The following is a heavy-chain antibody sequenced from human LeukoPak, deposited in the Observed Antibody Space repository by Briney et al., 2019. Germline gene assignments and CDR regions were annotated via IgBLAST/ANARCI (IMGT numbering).Heavy chain of an antibody. CDR1: GFKFSNYW. CDR3: ARDPRSITIFGFDAFDI. V-gene: IGHV3-7*01. CDR2: IKQDGSEK. D-gene: IGHD3-3*01. Sequence: GGSLRLSCVVSGFKFSNYWMNWVRQAPGKRPEWVAGIKQDGSEKYYVDSVKGRFTISRDNAESSLYLQMNSLKVDDTAVYYCARDPRSITIFGFDAFDIWGQGTMVTVSS. J-gene: IGHJ3*02.